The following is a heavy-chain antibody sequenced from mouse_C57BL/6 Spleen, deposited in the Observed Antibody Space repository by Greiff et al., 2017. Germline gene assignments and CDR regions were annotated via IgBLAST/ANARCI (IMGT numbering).Heavy chain of an antibody. CDR2: IDPSDSET. CDR3: ARYSSYGPPYYAMDY. J-gene: IGHJ4*01. V-gene: IGHV1-52*01. CDR1: GYTFTSYW. D-gene: IGHD1-1*01. Sequence: VQLQQPGAELVRPGSSVKLSCKASGYTFTSYWMHWVKQRPIQGLEWIGNIDPSDSETHYNQKFKDKATLTVDKSSSAAYMQLSSLTSEDSAVYYCARYSSYGPPYYAMDYWGQGTSVTVSS.